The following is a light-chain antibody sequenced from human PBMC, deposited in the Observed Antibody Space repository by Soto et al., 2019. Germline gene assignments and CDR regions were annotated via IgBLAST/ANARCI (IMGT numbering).Light chain of an antibody. V-gene: IGKV3-15*01. Sequence: EIVLTQSPGTLSLSPGERATLSCRASQSVSSNLAWYQQKPGQAPRLLIYGAYTRASGIPGRSSGSGSGTEFTLTISSLQSEDFAVYYCKQYDDWPSFGQGTKVDIK. J-gene: IGKJ1*01. CDR3: KQYDDWPS. CDR2: GAY. CDR1: QSVSSN.